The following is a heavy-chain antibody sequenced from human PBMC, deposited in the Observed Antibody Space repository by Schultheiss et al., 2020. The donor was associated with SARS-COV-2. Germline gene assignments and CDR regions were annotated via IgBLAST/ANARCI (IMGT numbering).Heavy chain of an antibody. CDR3: ARAVEQQLVGDAFDI. CDR1: GFTFSSYS. J-gene: IGHJ3*02. Sequence: GSLKISCAASGFTFSSYSMNWVRQAPGKGLEWVSSISSSSSYIYYADSVKGRFTISRDNAKNSLYLQMNSLRAEDTAVYYCARAVEQQLVGDAFDIWGQGTMVTVSS. V-gene: IGHV3-21*01. CDR2: ISSSSSYI. D-gene: IGHD6-13*01.